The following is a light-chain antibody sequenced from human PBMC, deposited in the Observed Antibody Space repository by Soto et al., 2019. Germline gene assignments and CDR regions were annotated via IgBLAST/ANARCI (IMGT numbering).Light chain of an antibody. V-gene: IGKV3D-20*02. CDR2: GAS. CDR3: QQRDIWPWT. J-gene: IGKJ1*01. CDR1: QSVSSNY. Sequence: EIVLTQSPGTLSLSPGERATLSCRASQSVSSNYLAWYQQKPGQAPRLLIYGASSRATGIPDRFSGSGSGTEFTLTISSLEPEDFAVYYCQQRDIWPWTFGQGTKVEIK.